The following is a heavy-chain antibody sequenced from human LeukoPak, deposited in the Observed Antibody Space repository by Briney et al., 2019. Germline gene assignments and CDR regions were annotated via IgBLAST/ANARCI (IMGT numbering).Heavy chain of an antibody. CDR2: INHSGST. J-gene: IGHJ6*02. CDR1: GGSFSGYY. CDR3: ARGTSGYSSSWSYGMDV. D-gene: IGHD6-13*01. V-gene: IGHV4-34*01. Sequence: PAETLSLTCAVYGGSFSGYYWSWIRQPPGKGLEWIGEINHSGSTNYNPSLKSRVTISVDTSKNQFSLKLSSVTAADTAVYYCARGTSGYSSSWSYGMDVWGQGTTLPVFS.